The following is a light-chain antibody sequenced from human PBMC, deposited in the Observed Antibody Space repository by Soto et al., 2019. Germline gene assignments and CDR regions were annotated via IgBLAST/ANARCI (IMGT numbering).Light chain of an antibody. CDR1: QSVSRN. J-gene: IGKJ1*01. CDR2: GGS. V-gene: IGKV3-15*01. CDR3: QQYKNWPPVRT. Sequence: EIVMTQSPDTLSVSPGEGGTLSCRASQSVSRNFAWYQQKPGQAPRLLIYGGSTRVTGIPARFSGSGSGTEFTLTISSLQAEDFAVCYRQQYKNWPPVRTFGQGTKVEIK.